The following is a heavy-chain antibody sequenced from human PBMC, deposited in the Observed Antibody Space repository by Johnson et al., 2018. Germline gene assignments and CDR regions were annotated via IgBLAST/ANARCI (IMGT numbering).Heavy chain of an antibody. CDR1: GFTFSSYA. J-gene: IGHJ1*01. CDR3: GTWTTVTTGYFQH. Sequence: VQLVQSGGGLVKPGGSLRLSCAASGFTFSSYAMSWVRQAPGKGLEWVSAISGSGGSTYYADPVKGRFTISRDNSKNTLYLQRKSMRAEDTAVYYCGTWTTVTTGYFQHWGQGTLVTVSS. V-gene: IGHV3-23*04. CDR2: ISGSGGST. D-gene: IGHD4-17*01.